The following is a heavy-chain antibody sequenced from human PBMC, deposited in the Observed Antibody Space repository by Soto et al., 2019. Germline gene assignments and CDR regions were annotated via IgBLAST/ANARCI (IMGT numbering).Heavy chain of an antibody. CDR1: GFTFDDYA. CDR2: ISWNSGSI. V-gene: IGHV3-9*01. D-gene: IGHD3-22*01. CDR3: AKGEGSSGYYTLFDY. Sequence: DVQLVESGGGLVQPGRSLRLSCAASGFTFDDYAMHWVRQAPGKGLEWVSGISWNSGSIGYADSVNGRFTISRDNAKNSLYLQMNRLRAEDTALYYCAKGEGSSGYYTLFDYWGQGTLLTVSS. J-gene: IGHJ4*02.